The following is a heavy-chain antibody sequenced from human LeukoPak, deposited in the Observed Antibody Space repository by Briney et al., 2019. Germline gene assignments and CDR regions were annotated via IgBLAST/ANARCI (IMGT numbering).Heavy chain of an antibody. D-gene: IGHD3-22*01. CDR3: AKVFYDNSGYIDY. CDR2: ISGSGGST. CDR1: GFTFSSYA. J-gene: IGHJ4*02. V-gene: IGHV3-23*01. Sequence: GGSLRLSCAASGFTFSSYAMSWVRQAPGKGLEWVSAISGSGGSTYYADSVKGRFTISRDNSKNTMFLQMNSLRAEDTAVYYCAKVFYDNSGYIDYCGQGTLVTVPS.